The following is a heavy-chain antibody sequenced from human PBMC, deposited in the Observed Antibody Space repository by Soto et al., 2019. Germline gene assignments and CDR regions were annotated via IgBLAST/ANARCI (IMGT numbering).Heavy chain of an antibody. CDR1: GFTFSSYG. CDR3: ARNYDFWSGTKGSGMDV. Sequence: ESGGGVVQPGRSLRLSCAASGFTFSSYGMHWVRQAPGKGLEWVAVIWYDGSNKYYADSVKGRFTISRDNSKNTLYLQMNSLRAEDTAVYYCARNYDFWSGTKGSGMDVWGQGTTVTVSS. V-gene: IGHV3-33*01. D-gene: IGHD3-3*01. J-gene: IGHJ6*02. CDR2: IWYDGSNK.